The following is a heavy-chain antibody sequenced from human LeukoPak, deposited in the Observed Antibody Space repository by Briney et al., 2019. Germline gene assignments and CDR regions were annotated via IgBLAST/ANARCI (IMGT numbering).Heavy chain of an antibody. CDR2: ISYDGSNK. V-gene: IGHV3-30*18. CDR3: AKDRRLYYYYGMDV. Sequence: GRSLRLSCAASGFTFSSYGMHWVRQAPGKGLEWVAVISYDGSNKYYADSVKGRFTISRDNSENTLYLQMNSLRAEDTAVYYCAKDRRLYYYYGMDVWGQGTTVTVSS. J-gene: IGHJ6*02. CDR1: GFTFSSYG.